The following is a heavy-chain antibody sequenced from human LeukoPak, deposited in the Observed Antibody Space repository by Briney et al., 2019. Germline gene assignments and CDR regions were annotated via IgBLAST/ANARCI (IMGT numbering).Heavy chain of an antibody. CDR3: ARGGEYGDYGMDV. Sequence: PGGSLRLSCAASGFTFSSYGMHWVRQAPGKGLEWVAVIWYDGSNKYYADSVKGRFTISRDNSKNTLYLQMNSLRAGDTAVYYCARGGEYGDYGMDVWGQGTTVTVSS. CDR2: IWYDGSNK. J-gene: IGHJ6*02. D-gene: IGHD3-16*01. CDR1: GFTFSSYG. V-gene: IGHV3-33*01.